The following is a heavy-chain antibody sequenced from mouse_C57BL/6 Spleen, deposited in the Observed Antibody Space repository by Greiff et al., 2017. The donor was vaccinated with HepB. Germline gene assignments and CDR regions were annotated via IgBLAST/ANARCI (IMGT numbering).Heavy chain of an antibody. D-gene: IGHD2-3*01. CDR1: GYTFTGYW. CDR3: AREGRNGYYTGGYAMDY. Sequence: QVQLQQSGAELMKPGASVKLSCKATGYTFTGYWIEWVKQRPGHGLEWIGEILPGSGSTNYNEKFKGKATFTADTSSNTAYMQLSSLTTEDSAIYYCAREGRNGYYTGGYAMDYWGQGTSVTVSS. CDR2: ILPGSGST. J-gene: IGHJ4*01. V-gene: IGHV1-9*01.